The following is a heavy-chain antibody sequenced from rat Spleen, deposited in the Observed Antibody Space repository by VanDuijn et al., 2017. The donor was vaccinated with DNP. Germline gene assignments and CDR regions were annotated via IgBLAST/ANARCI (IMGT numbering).Heavy chain of an antibody. Sequence: EVQLVESGGGLVQPGRSLKLSCAASGFTFSNYGMAWVRQAPTKGLEWVASISTGGGNTYYRDSVKGRFTISRDNAKNTQYLQMDSLRSEDTATYYCARHGLKFGVGTFWYFDFWGPGTMVTVSS. D-gene: IGHD4-3*01. J-gene: IGHJ1*01. V-gene: IGHV5S13*01. CDR2: ISTGGGNT. CDR1: GFTFSNYG. CDR3: ARHGLKFGVGTFWYFDF.